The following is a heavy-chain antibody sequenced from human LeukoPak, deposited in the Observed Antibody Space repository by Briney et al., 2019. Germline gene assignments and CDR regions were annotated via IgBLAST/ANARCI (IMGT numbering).Heavy chain of an antibody. J-gene: IGHJ4*02. CDR2: YYTSEST. Sequence: PSETLSLTCTVSGDSISNYYWSWIRQPAGKGLEWIGRYYTSESTDYNPSLKSRVTMSVDTSKNQFFLKLSSVTAADTAVYYCARDGDYYDSSGSFDSWGQGTLVTVSS. D-gene: IGHD3-22*01. V-gene: IGHV4-4*07. CDR3: ARDGDYYDSSGSFDS. CDR1: GDSISNYY.